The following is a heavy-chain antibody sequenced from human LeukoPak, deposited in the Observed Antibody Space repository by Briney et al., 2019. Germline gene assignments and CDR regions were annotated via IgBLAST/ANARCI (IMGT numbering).Heavy chain of an antibody. V-gene: IGHV3-23*01. CDR2: ISGSGGST. CDR1: GFTFNKYW. D-gene: IGHD3-22*01. Sequence: GGSLRLSCAASGFTFNKYWLTWVRQAPGKGLEWVSTISGSGGSTYYADSVKGRFTISRDNSKNTLYLQMNSLRAEDTAVYYCAKGGSSGYYNHFDYWGPGTLVTVSS. CDR3: AKGGSSGYYNHFDY. J-gene: IGHJ4*02.